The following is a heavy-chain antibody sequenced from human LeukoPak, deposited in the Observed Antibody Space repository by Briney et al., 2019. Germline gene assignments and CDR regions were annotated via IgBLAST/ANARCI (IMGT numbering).Heavy chain of an antibody. V-gene: IGHV3-23*01. J-gene: IGHJ4*02. CDR2: LSGSGNAT. CDR1: GFAFTNFA. D-gene: IGHD5-24*01. CDR3: ASQMAATSH. Sequence: PGGSLRLSCAASGFAFTNFAMSWVRQAPGKGLEWVSALSGSGNATYYADFVRGRFTISRDNSRNILYLQMNSLLAEDTAVYFCASQMAATSHWGQGILVTVSS.